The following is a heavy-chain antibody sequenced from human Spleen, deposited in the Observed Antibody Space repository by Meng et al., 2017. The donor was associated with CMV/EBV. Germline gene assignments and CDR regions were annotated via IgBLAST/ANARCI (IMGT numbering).Heavy chain of an antibody. J-gene: IGHJ6*02. D-gene: IGHD3-10*01. V-gene: IGHV3-21*01. CDR2: ISSSSSYI. CDR3: ARAPSGVNYYYYYGMDV. Sequence: GESLKISCAASGFTFSSYSMNWVRQAPGKGLEWVSSISSSSSYIYYGDSLKGRFTISRDNAKKSLYLQINSLRAEDTAVYYCARAPSGVNYYYYYGMDVWGQGTTVTVSS. CDR1: GFTFSSYS.